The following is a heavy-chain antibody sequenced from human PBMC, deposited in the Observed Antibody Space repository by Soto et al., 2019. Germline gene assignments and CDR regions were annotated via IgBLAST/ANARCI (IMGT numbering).Heavy chain of an antibody. Sequence: ASVKVSCKACGCTFTNNDVTWVRQATGQGLEWMGWMNPVSGDTGYAQKFQGRVTMTRNISIATAYMELSSLRSEDTAIYYCARMATFGSLNWFDPWGQGTLVTVSS. V-gene: IGHV1-8*01. CDR2: MNPVSGDT. D-gene: IGHD3-10*01. CDR1: GCTFTNND. J-gene: IGHJ5*02. CDR3: ARMATFGSLNWFDP.